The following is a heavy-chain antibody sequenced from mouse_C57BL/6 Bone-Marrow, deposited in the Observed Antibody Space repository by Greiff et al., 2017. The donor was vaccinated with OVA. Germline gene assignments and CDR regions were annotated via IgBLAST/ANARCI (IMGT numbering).Heavy chain of an antibody. CDR2: IDPNSGGT. V-gene: IGHV1-72*01. Sequence: VQLQQPGAELVKPGASVKLSCKASGYTFTSYWMHWVKQRPGRGLEWIGRIDPNSGGTKYNEKFKSKATLTVDKPSSTAYMQLSSLTSEDSAVYYCARGAQATPYAMDYWGQGTSVTVSA. J-gene: IGHJ4*01. D-gene: IGHD3-2*02. CDR1: GYTFTSYW. CDR3: ARGAQATPYAMDY.